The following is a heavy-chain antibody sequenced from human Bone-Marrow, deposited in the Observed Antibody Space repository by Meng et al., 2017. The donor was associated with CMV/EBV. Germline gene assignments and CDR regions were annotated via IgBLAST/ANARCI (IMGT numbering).Heavy chain of an antibody. CDR1: GFTFSSYA. CDR2: ISYDGSNK. D-gene: IGHD1-26*01. Sequence: GESLKISCAASGFTFSSYAMHWVRQAPGKGLEWVAVISYDGSNKYYADSVKGRFTISRDNSKNTLYLQMNSLRTEDTAVYYCIRVSQWDLLLSDYWGQGTLVTVSS. CDR3: IRVSQWDLLLSDY. J-gene: IGHJ4*02. V-gene: IGHV3-30*04.